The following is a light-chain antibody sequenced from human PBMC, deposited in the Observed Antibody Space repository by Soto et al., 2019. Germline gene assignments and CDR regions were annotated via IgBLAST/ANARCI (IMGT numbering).Light chain of an antibody. CDR1: QSIGGF. V-gene: IGKV1-5*01. CDR2: AAS. CDR3: QEYNNYWT. Sequence: DIQMTHSPSSLSVSVVDRFTITCRASQSIGGFLNWYQQKLGKAPKLLIYAASSLQSGVPSRFSASGSGTEFTLTISSLHPDDFVTYYCQEYNNYWTFGQGTKVDI. J-gene: IGKJ1*01.